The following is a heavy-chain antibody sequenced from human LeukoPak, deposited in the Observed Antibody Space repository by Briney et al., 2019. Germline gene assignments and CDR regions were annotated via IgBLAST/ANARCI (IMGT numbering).Heavy chain of an antibody. D-gene: IGHD3/OR15-3a*01. CDR1: GFTVSSNY. CDR3: ARDVVGPNRWVYGMDV. J-gene: IGHJ6*02. CDR2: IYSGGST. Sequence: GGSLRLSCAASGFTVSSNYMTWVRQAPGEGLEWVSVIYSGGSTYYADSVKGRFTISRDNSKNTVYLQMNSLRAEDTAVYYCARDVVGPNRWVYGMDVWGQGTTVTVSS. V-gene: IGHV3-53*01.